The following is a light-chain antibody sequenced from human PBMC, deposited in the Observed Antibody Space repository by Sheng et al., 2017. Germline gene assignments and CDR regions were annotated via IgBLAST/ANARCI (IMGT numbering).Light chain of an antibody. CDR1: QSVLYNSNNKNY. Sequence: DIVMTQSPDSLAVSLGERATINCKSSQSVLYNSNNKNYLAWYQQKPGQPPKLLIYWASTRESGVPDRFSGSGSGTDFTLTISSLQAEDVAVYYCQQYYSTIVTFGGGTKVEIK. V-gene: IGKV4-1*01. CDR2: WAS. CDR3: QQYYSTIVT. J-gene: IGKJ4*01.